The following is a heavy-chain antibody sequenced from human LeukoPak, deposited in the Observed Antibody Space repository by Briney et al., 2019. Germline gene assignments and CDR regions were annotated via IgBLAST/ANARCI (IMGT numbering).Heavy chain of an antibody. CDR3: ARVKRGWFGELSWFDP. CDR2: INPNSGGT. J-gene: IGHJ5*02. V-gene: IGHV1-2*02. D-gene: IGHD3-10*01. Sequence: VKVPCKASGYTFTGYYMHRVRQAPGQGLEGMGWINPNSGGTNYAQKFQGRVTMTRDTSISTAYMELSSLRSEDTAVYYCARVKRGWFGELSWFDPWGQGTLVTVSS. CDR1: GYTFTGYY.